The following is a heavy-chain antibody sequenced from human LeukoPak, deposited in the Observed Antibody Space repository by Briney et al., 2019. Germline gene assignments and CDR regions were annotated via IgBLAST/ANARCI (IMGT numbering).Heavy chain of an antibody. D-gene: IGHD3-10*01. Sequence: GVSLRLSCAASGFTFSSYSMHCVRQAPRKGLECVAFIFSKGGDKYYEDSVKARLTISRDISKNKLFLQMNSMRAEDTAVYFWAREGLAPDYSGSGSTFDYWGEGPLVTVSS. V-gene: IGHV3-30*04. CDR1: GFTFSSYS. CDR2: IFSKGGDK. CDR3: AREGLAPDYSGSGSTFDY. J-gene: IGHJ4*02.